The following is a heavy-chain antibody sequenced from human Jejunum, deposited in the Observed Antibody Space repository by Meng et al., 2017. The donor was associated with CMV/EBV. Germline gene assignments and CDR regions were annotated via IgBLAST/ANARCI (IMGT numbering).Heavy chain of an antibody. D-gene: IGHD2-15*01. J-gene: IGHJ4*02. CDR3: VRGDGSRHASRLLDY. CDR1: GFIFCEYW. Sequence: SGFIFCEYWMSWVRQAPGHGLEWVANIRQDGGDIYYVDSVKGRFTISRDNAQNLLYLQINSLRVEDTAVYHCVRGDGSRHASRLLDYWGQGTLVTVSS. CDR2: IRQDGGDI. V-gene: IGHV3-7*01.